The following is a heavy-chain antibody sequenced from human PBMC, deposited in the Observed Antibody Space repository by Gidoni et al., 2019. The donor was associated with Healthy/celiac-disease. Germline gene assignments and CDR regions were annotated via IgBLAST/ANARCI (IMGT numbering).Heavy chain of an antibody. CDR2: IAYDGSNK. J-gene: IGHJ6*02. D-gene: IGHD3-10*01. CDR3: ARDLQEYYSDVTGYYGMDV. Sequence: QVQLVESGGGVVQPGRSLRLSSAASGFTFRSYAMHWVRQAPGKGLEWVAVIAYDGSNKYYADSVKGRFTISRDNSKNTLYLQMNSLRAEDTAVYYCARDLQEYYSDVTGYYGMDVWGQGTTVTVSS. V-gene: IGHV3-30*01. CDR1: GFTFRSYA.